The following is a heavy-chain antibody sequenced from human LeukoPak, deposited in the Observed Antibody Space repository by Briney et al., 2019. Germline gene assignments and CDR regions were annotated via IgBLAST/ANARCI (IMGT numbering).Heavy chain of an antibody. CDR1: GFTPCSND. J-gene: IGHJ4*02. CDR2: IYSGGTT. D-gene: IGHD5-12*01. Sequence: GGSLRLSCLASGFTPCSNDMSWVREAPGKGLEWVSVIYSGGTTSYADSVKGRFTISRDNSKNTLYLQMNSLRAEDTAVYYCARDRGYDYFFDYWGQGTLVTVSS. V-gene: IGHV3-66*01. CDR3: ARDRGYDYFFDY.